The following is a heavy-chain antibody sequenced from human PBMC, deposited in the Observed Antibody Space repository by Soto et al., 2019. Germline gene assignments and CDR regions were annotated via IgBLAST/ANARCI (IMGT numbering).Heavy chain of an antibody. D-gene: IGHD1-26*01. CDR1: GYSFTSYW. CDR2: IDPSDSYT. J-gene: IGHJ6*02. CDR3: ASLTRIVGASYGMDV. Sequence: GESLKISCKGSGYSFTSYWISWVRQMPGKGLEWMGRIDPSDSYTNYSPSFQGHVTISADKSISTAYLQWSSLKASDTAMYYCASLTRIVGASYGMDVWGQGTTVTVSS. V-gene: IGHV5-10-1*01.